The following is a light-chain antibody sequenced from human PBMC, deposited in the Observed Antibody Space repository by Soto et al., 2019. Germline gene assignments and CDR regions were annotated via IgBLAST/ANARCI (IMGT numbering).Light chain of an antibody. CDR2: GAS. Sequence: DIQLTQSPSFLSAAVGDRVTITCRASQGISTYLAWYQQKPGEAPKSLIYGASTLQSGVPSRFSGSGSGTEFTLTISSLQPEDFATYYCQELNSYPRTFGQGTKVEVK. CDR1: QGISTY. CDR3: QELNSYPRT. J-gene: IGKJ1*01. V-gene: IGKV1-9*01.